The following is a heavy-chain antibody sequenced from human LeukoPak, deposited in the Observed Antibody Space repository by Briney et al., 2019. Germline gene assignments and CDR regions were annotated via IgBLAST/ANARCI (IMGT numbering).Heavy chain of an antibody. CDR1: RGSISSNTW. D-gene: IGHD2-21*02. CDR2: IYYSGST. CDR3: ARDAPQGVVTAMVFDI. V-gene: IGHV4-4*02. Sequence: SGTLSLTCAVSRGSISSNTWWSWVRQPPGKGLEWIGSIYYSGSTYYNPSLKSRVTISVDTSKNQFSLKLSSVTAADTAVYYCARDAPQGVVTAMVFDIWGQGTMVTVSS. J-gene: IGHJ3*02.